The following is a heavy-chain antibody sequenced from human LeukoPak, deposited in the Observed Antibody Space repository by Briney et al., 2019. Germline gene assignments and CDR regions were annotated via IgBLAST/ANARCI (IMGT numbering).Heavy chain of an antibody. J-gene: IGHJ4*02. V-gene: IGHV3-30*18. CDR2: ISYDGSNK. Sequence: GGSLRLSCAASGFTFSSYWMHWVRQAPGKGLEWVAVISYDGSNKYYADSVKGRFTISRDNSKNTLYLQMNSLRAEDTAVYYCEKDGASVVVVAAENYLFDYWGQGTLVTVSS. CDR3: EKDGASVVVVAAENYLFDY. D-gene: IGHD2-15*01. CDR1: GFTFSSYW.